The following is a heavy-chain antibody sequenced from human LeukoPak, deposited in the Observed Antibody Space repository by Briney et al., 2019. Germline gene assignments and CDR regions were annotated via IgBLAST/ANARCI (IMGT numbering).Heavy chain of an antibody. CDR2: INPTGGST. V-gene: IGHV1-46*01. CDR1: GYTFTSYY. Sequence: GASVKVSCKASGYTFTSYYMHWVRQAPGEGLEWMGIINPTGGSTSYAQKFQGRVTMTRDTSTSTVYMELSSLRSDDTAVYYCARDLYYYGSGEGAPFDPWGQGTLVTVSS. D-gene: IGHD3-10*01. CDR3: ARDLYYYGSGEGAPFDP. J-gene: IGHJ5*02.